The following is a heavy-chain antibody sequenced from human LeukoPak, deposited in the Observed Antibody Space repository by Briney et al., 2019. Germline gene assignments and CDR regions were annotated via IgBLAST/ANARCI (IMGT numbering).Heavy chain of an antibody. V-gene: IGHV3-23*01. CDR1: GFTFSSYA. CDR3: AKDSGTYYKAFDI. CDR2: ISSSGGIT. J-gene: IGHJ3*02. D-gene: IGHD1-26*01. Sequence: GGSLRLSCAASGFTFSSYAMSWVRQAPGKGLEWVSAISSSGGITYYADSVKGRFTISRDNSKNTLYLQMNSLRAEDTAVYYCAKDSGTYYKAFDIWGQGTMVTVSS.